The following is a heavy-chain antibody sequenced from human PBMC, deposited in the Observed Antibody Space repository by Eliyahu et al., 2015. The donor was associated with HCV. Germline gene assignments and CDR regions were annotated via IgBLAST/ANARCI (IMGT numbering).Heavy chain of an antibody. V-gene: IGHV5-51*03. CDR1: GYSFTSHX. CDR2: IDPDDSAT. CDR3: ARSLGQQYLFDI. Sequence: EVQLVQSGAEVKKPGXSLKISCQGSGYSFTSHXIGWXRQTPGKGLEWMGIIDPDDSATRYSPSFQGQVTISCDKSTTIVYLQWNSLRASDTATYYCARSLGQQYLFDIWGQGTMVTVSS. D-gene: IGHD6-13*01. J-gene: IGHJ3*02.